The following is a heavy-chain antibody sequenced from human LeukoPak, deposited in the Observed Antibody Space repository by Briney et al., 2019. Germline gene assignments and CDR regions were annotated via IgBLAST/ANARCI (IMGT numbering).Heavy chain of an antibody. D-gene: IGHD1-26*01. CDR1: GGSFSGYD. CDR2: IYDNGNT. CDR3: ARLGSAATGAPPYYYYYVDV. J-gene: IGHJ6*03. Sequence: PSETLSLACAAYGGSFSGYDWSWIRQTPVKGLEWIANIYDNGNTDYSPSLQSRITIATDTSETQFSLRLKSVTAADTAVYYCARLGSAATGAPPYYYYYVDVWGKGTTVTVSS. V-gene: IGHV4-59*01.